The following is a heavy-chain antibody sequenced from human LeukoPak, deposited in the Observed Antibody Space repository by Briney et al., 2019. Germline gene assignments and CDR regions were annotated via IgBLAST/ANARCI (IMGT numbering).Heavy chain of an antibody. CDR1: GYTFTSYY. CDR2: INASGGST. V-gene: IGHV1-46*01. Sequence: ASVKVSCKASGYTFTSYYMHWVRQAPGQGLEWMGIINASGGSTSYAQKFQGRVTMTRDTSTSTVYMEPNGLRSEDTAVYYCARETALSFPCTNGVCSHKPPGLNWFDPWGQGTLVTVSS. J-gene: IGHJ5*02. D-gene: IGHD2-8*01. CDR3: ARETALSFPCTNGVCSHKPPGLNWFDP.